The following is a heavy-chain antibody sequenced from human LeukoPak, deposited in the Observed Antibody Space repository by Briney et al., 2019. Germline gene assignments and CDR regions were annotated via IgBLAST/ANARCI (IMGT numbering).Heavy chain of an antibody. Sequence: SETLSLTCTASGGSISSDDYYWSWIRQPAGKGLEWIGRINSNGNTYYNPSLKSRVTISVDTSKNQFSLKLNSVTAADTAVYFCVRGGRGSDWGYYFDYWGQGTLVTVSS. CDR3: VRGGRGSDWGYYFDY. V-gene: IGHV4-61*02. CDR1: GGSISSDDYY. CDR2: INSNGNT. D-gene: IGHD6-19*01. J-gene: IGHJ4*02.